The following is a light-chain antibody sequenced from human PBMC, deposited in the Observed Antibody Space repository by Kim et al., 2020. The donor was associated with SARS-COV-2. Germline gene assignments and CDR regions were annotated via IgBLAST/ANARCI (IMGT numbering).Light chain of an antibody. Sequence: GQSITVSCTGTSSDVGGYNYVSWYQQHPGKAPKLVIYDVSKRPSGVSNRFSGSKSGNTASLTISGLQAEDEGDYYCSSYTSSSTPLFGGGTKVTVL. J-gene: IGLJ2*01. CDR2: DVS. CDR1: SSDVGGYNY. CDR3: SSYTSSSTPL. V-gene: IGLV2-14*03.